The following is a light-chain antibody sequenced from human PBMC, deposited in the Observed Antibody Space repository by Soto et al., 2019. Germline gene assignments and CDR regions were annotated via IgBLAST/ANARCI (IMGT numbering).Light chain of an antibody. J-gene: IGKJ1*01. Sequence: DIQMTQSPSSLSASVGDRVTITCRASQSISSYLNWYQQKQGKAPKXXIYSASNLQSGVPSRFSGSGSGTDFTLTISSLKPEDFETYYCQQSYSNPRTFGQGTKVDIK. CDR3: QQSYSNPRT. V-gene: IGKV1-39*01. CDR2: SAS. CDR1: QSISSY.